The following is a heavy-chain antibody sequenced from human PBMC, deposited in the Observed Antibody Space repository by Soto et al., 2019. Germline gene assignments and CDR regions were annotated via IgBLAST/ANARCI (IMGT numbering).Heavy chain of an antibody. J-gene: IGHJ4*02. Sequence: LSLTCAVSGGSISSGGYSWSWIRQPPGKGLEWIGYIYHSGSTYYNPSLKSRVTISVDRSKNQFSLKLSSVTAADTAVYYCARVKSYYYGSGSHDPYYFDYWGQGTLVTVSS. V-gene: IGHV4-30-2*01. CDR2: IYHSGST. CDR3: ARVKSYYYGSGSHDPYYFDY. CDR1: GGSISSGGYS. D-gene: IGHD3-10*01.